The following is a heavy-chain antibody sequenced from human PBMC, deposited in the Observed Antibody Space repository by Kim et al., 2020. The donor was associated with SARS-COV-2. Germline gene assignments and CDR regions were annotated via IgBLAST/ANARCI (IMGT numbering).Heavy chain of an antibody. CDR3: AREYGTLTGFKPQPLDL. CDR1: EYPFRSHG. D-gene: IGHD3-9*01. CDR2: ISTTGSQI. V-gene: IGHV3-21*01. Sequence: GGSLRLSCASSEYPFRSHGMNWVRQAPGKGLEWVSFISTTGSQIYYAESVKGRFTISRDDAKGTLYLQMNSLRAEDMAIYYCAREYGTLTGFKPQPLDLWGQGTTVTVSS. J-gene: IGHJ6*02.